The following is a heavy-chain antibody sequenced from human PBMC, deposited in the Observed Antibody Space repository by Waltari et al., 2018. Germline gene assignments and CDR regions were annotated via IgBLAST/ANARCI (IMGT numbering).Heavy chain of an antibody. CDR1: GFTFSSYW. V-gene: IGHV3-7*01. CDR2: IRQDGIEK. CDR3: ARSSSTEFDS. J-gene: IGHJ4*02. Sequence: ETHLVESGGGLVQPGGSLRLSCAASGFTFSSYWMTWVRQAPGKGLEWVANIRQDGIEKYYVDSVKGRFTISRDNAKNSLYLQMNSLKADDTAVYYCARSSSTEFDSWGQGTLVTVSS. D-gene: IGHD2-2*01.